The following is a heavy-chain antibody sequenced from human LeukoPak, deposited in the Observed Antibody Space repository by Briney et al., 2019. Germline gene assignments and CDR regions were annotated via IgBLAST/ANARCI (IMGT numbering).Heavy chain of an antibody. Sequence: PGGSLRLSCAASGFTFNAYALSWVRQAPWKGLEWVSVISGNSGITYYADSVKGRFTTSRDNSKRTLYLQMSSLGADDTAVYYCAKDRDSSGRYRFDYWGQGTLVTVSS. D-gene: IGHD3-22*01. J-gene: IGHJ4*02. CDR1: GFTFNAYA. CDR2: ISGNSGIT. CDR3: AKDRDSSGRYRFDY. V-gene: IGHV3-23*01.